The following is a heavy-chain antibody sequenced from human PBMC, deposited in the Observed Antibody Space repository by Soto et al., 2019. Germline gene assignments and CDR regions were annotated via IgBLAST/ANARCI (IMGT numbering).Heavy chain of an antibody. D-gene: IGHD4-4*01. CDR3: ARVSTTGSDYYYGMDV. CDR1: GFTVSSNY. J-gene: IGHJ6*02. V-gene: IGHV3-53*01. CDR2: IYSGGST. Sequence: SLRLSCAASGFTVSSNYMSWVRQAPGKGLEWVSVIYSGGSTYYADSVKGRFTISRDNSKNTLYLQMNSLRAEDTAVYYCARVSTTGSDYYYGMDVWGQGTTVTVSS.